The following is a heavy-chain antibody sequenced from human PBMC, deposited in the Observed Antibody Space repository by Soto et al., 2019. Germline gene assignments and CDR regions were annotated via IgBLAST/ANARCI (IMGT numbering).Heavy chain of an antibody. Sequence: ASVKVSCKASGYTFTSYYMHGVRQAPRQGLEWMGIINPSGGSTSYAQKFQGRVAMTRDTSTSTVYMELSSLRSEDTAVYYCARDWRTVDTAMVTGYYFDYWGQGTLVTVS. CDR1: GYTFTSYY. CDR2: INPSGGST. V-gene: IGHV1-46*01. D-gene: IGHD5-18*01. J-gene: IGHJ4*02. CDR3: ARDWRTVDTAMVTGYYFDY.